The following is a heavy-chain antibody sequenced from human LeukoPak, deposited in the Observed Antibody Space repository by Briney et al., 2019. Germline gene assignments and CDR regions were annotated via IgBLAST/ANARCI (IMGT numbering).Heavy chain of an antibody. Sequence: SETLSLTCTVSGGSVSNYCWSWIRQPPGKGLEWIGYIYYSGSTNYNPSLKSRVTISVDTSKKQFSLNLSSVTAADTAVYYCARADNWSLYYFDYWGQGTLVTVSS. D-gene: IGHD1-20*01. CDR1: GGSVSNYC. CDR3: ARADNWSLYYFDY. J-gene: IGHJ4*02. V-gene: IGHV4-59*02. CDR2: IYYSGST.